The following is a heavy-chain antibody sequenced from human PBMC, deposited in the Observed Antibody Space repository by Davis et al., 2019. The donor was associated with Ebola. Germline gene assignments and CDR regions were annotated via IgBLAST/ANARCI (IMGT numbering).Heavy chain of an antibody. Sequence: ASVKASCKASGYTFTSYGISWVRQAPGQGLEWMGWISAYNGNTNYAQKLQGRVTMTTDTSTSTAYMELRSLRSDDTAVYYCASAHSTTPYNWYFDLWGRGTLVTVSS. V-gene: IGHV1-18*01. CDR1: GYTFTSYG. D-gene: IGHD4-17*01. CDR2: ISAYNGNT. CDR3: ASAHSTTPYNWYFDL. J-gene: IGHJ2*01.